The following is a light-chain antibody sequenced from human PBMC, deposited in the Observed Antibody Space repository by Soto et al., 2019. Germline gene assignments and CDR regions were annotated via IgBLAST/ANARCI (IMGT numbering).Light chain of an antibody. J-gene: IGKJ5*01. CDR1: QDINKN. CDR3: QQYESLPLT. CDR2: DAS. V-gene: IGKV1-33*01. Sequence: DIQMTQSPSSLSASVGDRVTITCQASQDINKNLIWYQQKPGKAPKLLIYDASDLETGVPSRFSGSGSGTGFPFTISSLQPEDFATYYCQQYESLPLTFGQGTRLEIK.